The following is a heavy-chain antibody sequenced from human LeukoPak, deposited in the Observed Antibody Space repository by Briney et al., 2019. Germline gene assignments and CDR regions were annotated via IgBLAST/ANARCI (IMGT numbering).Heavy chain of an antibody. CDR3: ARDAGNILTGYYWSPFDY. Sequence: ASVKVSRKASGYTFTSYGISWVRQAPGQGLEWMGWISAYNGNTKYAQKLQGRVTMTTDTSTSTAYMELRSLRSDDTAVYYCARDAGNILTGYYWSPFDYWGQGPLVTVSS. J-gene: IGHJ4*02. CDR1: GYTFTSYG. V-gene: IGHV1-18*01. D-gene: IGHD3-9*01. CDR2: ISAYNGNT.